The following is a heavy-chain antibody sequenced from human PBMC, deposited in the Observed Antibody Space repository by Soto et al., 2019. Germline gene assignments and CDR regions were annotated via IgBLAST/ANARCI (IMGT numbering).Heavy chain of an antibody. D-gene: IGHD6-13*01. CDR1: GFTVSTNY. CDR2: IYSGGST. CDR3: ARASIAAAGYYFDY. J-gene: IGHJ4*02. Sequence: EVQLVESGGGLIQPGGSLRLSCAASGFTVSTNYMSWVRQAPGKGLEWVSVIYSGGSTYYADSVKGRFTISRDNSKTTLYLQMNSLSDEDTAVYYCARASIAAAGYYFDYWGQGTLVTVSS. V-gene: IGHV3-53*01.